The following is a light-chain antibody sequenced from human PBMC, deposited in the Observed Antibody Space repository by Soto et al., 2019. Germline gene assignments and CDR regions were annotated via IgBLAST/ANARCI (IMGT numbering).Light chain of an antibody. CDR2: DAS. CDR3: QQYASSPRT. Sequence: EIRVSQSPGTLSLSPGDRATLSCRASQSVSGSYLAWYQQKPGQAPRLVIYDASSRATGIPDRFSGSGSGADFTLTISRLEPEDFAVYYCQQYASSPRTFGQGTK. CDR1: QSVSGSY. V-gene: IGKV3-20*01. J-gene: IGKJ1*01.